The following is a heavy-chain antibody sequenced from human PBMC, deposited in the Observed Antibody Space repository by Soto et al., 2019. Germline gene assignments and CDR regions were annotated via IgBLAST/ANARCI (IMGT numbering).Heavy chain of an antibody. D-gene: IGHD6-13*01. CDR3: GRDGYSSSWYDY. Sequence: SETQSLTCTVSGGSINNYYWGWIRQPPGKGLGWIGYIYYSGSTNYNPSLKSRVTISVDTSKNQFSLNLRSVTAADTAVYYCGRDGYSSSWYDYWGQGTPVTVS. CDR1: GGSINNYY. V-gene: IGHV4-59*01. CDR2: IYYSGST. J-gene: IGHJ4*02.